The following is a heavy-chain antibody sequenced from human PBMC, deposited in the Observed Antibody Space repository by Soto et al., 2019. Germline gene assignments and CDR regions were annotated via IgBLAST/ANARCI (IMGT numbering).Heavy chain of an antibody. D-gene: IGHD1-26*01. CDR3: ARDKDGGSYSGFLFDY. CDR2: IYYSGST. Sequence: SETLSLTCTVSGGSISSYYWSWIRQPPGKGLEWIGYIYYSGSTNYNPSLKSRVTISVDTSKNQFSLKLSSVTAADTAVYYCARDKDGGSYSGFLFDYWGHGTLVTVSS. CDR1: GGSISSYY. V-gene: IGHV4-59*01. J-gene: IGHJ5*01.